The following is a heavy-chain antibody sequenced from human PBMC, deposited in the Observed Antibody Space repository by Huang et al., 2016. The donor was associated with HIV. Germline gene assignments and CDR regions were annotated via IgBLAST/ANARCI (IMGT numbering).Heavy chain of an antibody. V-gene: IGHV4-34*01. D-gene: IGHD3-16*01. J-gene: IGHJ3*02. CDR2: VTHRGSA. Sequence: QVRLHQWGTGLVRPSETLSLTCAVYGGHLSGHYWSWVRLPPGGSLEWLGEVTHRGSAKYNPSSESRLSMSIDTSKKPFALKLGSVTAADTALYYCSRSLMGEDPFDIWGQGTLVTVSS. CDR3: SRSLMGEDPFDI. CDR1: GGHLSGHY.